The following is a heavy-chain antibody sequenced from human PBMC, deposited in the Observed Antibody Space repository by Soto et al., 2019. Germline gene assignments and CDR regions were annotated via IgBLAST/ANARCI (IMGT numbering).Heavy chain of an antibody. Sequence: PGGSLRLSCAASGFTFSSYWMSWVRQAPGKGLEWVANIKQDGSEKYYVDSVKGRFTISRDNAKNSLYLQMNGLRAEDTAVYYCARETYCSSTSCMVYYYYGMEVWGQGTTVTVSS. D-gene: IGHD2-2*01. V-gene: IGHV3-7*03. CDR3: ARETYCSSTSCMVYYYYGMEV. J-gene: IGHJ6*02. CDR2: IKQDGSEK. CDR1: GFTFSSYW.